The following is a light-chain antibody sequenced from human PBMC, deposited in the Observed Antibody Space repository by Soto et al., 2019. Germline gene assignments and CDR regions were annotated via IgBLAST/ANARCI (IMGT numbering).Light chain of an antibody. J-gene: IGKJ1*01. Sequence: DIQMTQSPSTLSASVGDRVTITCRASQSIDNWLAWYQQKPGKAPKILIYKASNLETGVPSRFSVSGSGAEFTLTISSLQPDDFATYYCQHLKTFGQGTKVEIK. CDR2: KAS. V-gene: IGKV1-5*03. CDR1: QSIDNW. CDR3: QHLKT.